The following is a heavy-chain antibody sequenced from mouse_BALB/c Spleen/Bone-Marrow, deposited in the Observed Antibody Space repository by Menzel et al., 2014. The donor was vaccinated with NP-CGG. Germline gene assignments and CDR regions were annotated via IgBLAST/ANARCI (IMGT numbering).Heavy chain of an antibody. V-gene: IGHV1-4*01. CDR2: INPSSGYT. J-gene: IGHJ3*01. CDR3: ARSNGNYVLAY. CDR1: GYTFTSYT. Sequence: QVQLQQSGAELARPGASVKMSCKASGYTFTSYTMHWVKQRPGQGLEWIGYINPSSGYTNYNQKFNDKATLTADKSSSTAYMQLSSLTSEDSAVYYCARSNGNYVLAYWGQGTLVTVSA. D-gene: IGHD2-1*01.